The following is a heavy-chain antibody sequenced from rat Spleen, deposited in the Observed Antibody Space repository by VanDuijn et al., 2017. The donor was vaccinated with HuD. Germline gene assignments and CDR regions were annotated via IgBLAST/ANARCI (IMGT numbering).Heavy chain of an antibody. D-gene: IGHD1-12*02. V-gene: IGHV2S12*01. CDR2: ISSGGHT. CDR3: TRDHSYWGSYYYDGTYYSPFDH. J-gene: IGHJ2*01. Sequence: QVQLKESGPGLVQPSQTLSLTCTVSGFSLSNNGVSWVRRPPGKGLEWIATISSGGHTYYNSALKSRLSIARDTSKSQVFLKMNSLQTEDTAIYFCTRDHSYWGSYYYDGTYYSPFDHWGQGVMVTVSS. CDR1: GFSLSNNG.